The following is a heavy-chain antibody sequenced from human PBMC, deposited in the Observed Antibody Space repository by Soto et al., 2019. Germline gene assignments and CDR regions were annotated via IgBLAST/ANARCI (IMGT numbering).Heavy chain of an antibody. CDR2: IIPIFGTA. V-gene: IGHV1-69*13. J-gene: IGHJ4*02. CDR3: ARLEGITGTTSG. CDR1: GGTFSSYA. Sequence: GASVKVSFKASGGTFSSYAISWVRQAPGQGLEWMGGIIPIFGTANYAQKFQGRVTITADESTSTAYMELSSLRSEDTAVYYCARLEGITGTTSGWGQGTLVTVSS. D-gene: IGHD1-7*01.